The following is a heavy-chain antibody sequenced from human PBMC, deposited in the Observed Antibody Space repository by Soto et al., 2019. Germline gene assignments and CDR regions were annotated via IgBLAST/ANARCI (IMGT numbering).Heavy chain of an antibody. J-gene: IGHJ6*02. Sequence: VASVKVSCKASGGTFSSYTMSWLRQSPGQGLEWMGGIIPIFGTTTYAHKFQGRVTITADESTSTVYMELSSLRGEDTAVYYCARGALTTLAYYYSMDVWGQGTTVTVSS. CDR3: ARGALTTLAYYYSMDV. CDR2: IIPIFGTT. V-gene: IGHV1-69*13. CDR1: GGTFSSYT. D-gene: IGHD4-4*01.